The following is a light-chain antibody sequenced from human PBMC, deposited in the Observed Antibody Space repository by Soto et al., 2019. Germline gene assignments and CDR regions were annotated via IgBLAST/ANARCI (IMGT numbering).Light chain of an antibody. Sequence: EVVMTQSPLSLPVTLGQPASISCRSSQSLACIDGNTYLTWFHQRPCQSPRRLIYYVSNRHSGVPDRFGDSGSDNDFTLKISRVVAEDAGIYYFMQSTRWPPYTLGQRTKLGIK. CDR3: MQSTRWPPYT. J-gene: IGKJ2*01. V-gene: IGKV2-30*01. CDR2: YVS. CDR1: QSLACIDGNTY.